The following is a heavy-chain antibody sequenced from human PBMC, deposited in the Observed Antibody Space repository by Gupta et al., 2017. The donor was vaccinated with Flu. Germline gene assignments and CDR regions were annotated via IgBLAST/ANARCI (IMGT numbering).Heavy chain of an antibody. CDR2: IWYDGSNK. D-gene: IGHD3-16*01. V-gene: IGHV3-33*01. J-gene: IGHJ4*02. CDR1: GFTFSSYG. CDR3: ARDGMTQSRKFGVSCDY. Sequence: QVQLVESGGGVVQPRRSLRLSCAASGFTFSSYGMPWVRQAPGKGREWGAGIWYDGSNKYYEDSGKGRGTISRDNSKNTRERKMNSRRAEDKDVYYCARDGMTQSRKFGVSCDYWVQGNLVTVSS.